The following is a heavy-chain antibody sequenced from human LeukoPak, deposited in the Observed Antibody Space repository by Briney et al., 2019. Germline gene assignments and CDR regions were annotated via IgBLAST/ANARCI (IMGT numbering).Heavy chain of an antibody. Sequence: SGESLKISCQGSGYSFTSYWIGWVRQVPGKGLEWMGIIYPGDSDTRYSPSFQGQVTISADKSISTAYLQWSSLKASDTAMYYCARVVDSSGYIQYYFDYWGQGTLVTVSS. CDR3: ARVVDSSGYIQYYFDY. CDR2: IYPGDSDT. V-gene: IGHV5-51*01. CDR1: GYSFTSYW. D-gene: IGHD3-22*01. J-gene: IGHJ4*02.